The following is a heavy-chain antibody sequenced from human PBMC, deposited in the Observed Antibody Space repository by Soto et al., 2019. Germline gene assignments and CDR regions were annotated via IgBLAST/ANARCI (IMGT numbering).Heavy chain of an antibody. V-gene: IGHV3-30-3*01. J-gene: IGHJ4*02. CDR2: ISYDGSNK. CDR1: GFTFSSYA. Sequence: QVQLVESGGGVVQPGRSLRLSCAASGFTFSSYAMHWVRQAPGKGLEWVAVISYDGSNKYYADSVKGRFTISRDNSKNTLYLQMNSLRAEDTAVYYCARDDDDYGDYGDFDYWGQGTLVTVSS. CDR3: ARDDDDYGDYGDFDY. D-gene: IGHD4-17*01.